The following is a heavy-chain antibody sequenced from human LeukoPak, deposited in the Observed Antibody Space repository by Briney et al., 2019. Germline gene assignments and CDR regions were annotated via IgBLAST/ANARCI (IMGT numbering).Heavy chain of an antibody. CDR1: GFTFSSYS. Sequence: GGSLRLSCAASGFTFSSYSMNWVRQAPGRGLEWVSSISSSSSYIYYADSVKGRFTISRDNAKKSLYLQMNSLRAEDTAVYYCAREYCSGGSCYNDAFDIWGQGTMVTVSS. V-gene: IGHV3-21*01. D-gene: IGHD2-15*01. J-gene: IGHJ3*02. CDR2: ISSSSSYI. CDR3: AREYCSGGSCYNDAFDI.